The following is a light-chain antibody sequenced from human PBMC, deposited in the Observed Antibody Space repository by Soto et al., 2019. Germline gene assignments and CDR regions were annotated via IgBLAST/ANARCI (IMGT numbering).Light chain of an antibody. CDR1: QSLNNY. V-gene: IGKV1-5*01. CDR3: QQYYRSSIT. J-gene: IGKJ5*01. CDR2: DAS. Sequence: DIQMTQSPSTLSASVGGVVTITCRASQSLNNYLAWYQQKPGKAPKLLIYDASTLERGVPSRFSGTGSGTEFTLTISSLQPDDVATYYCQQYYRSSITFGQGTRLEIK.